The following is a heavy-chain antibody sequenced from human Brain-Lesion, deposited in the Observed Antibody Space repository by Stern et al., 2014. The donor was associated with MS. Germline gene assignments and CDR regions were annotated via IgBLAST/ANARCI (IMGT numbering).Heavy chain of an antibody. CDR3: ATLSPGAGGNYYRHFDY. CDR2: FDPEDGET. D-gene: IGHD1-26*01. J-gene: IGHJ4*02. Sequence: VQLVESGAEVKKPGASVKVSCKVSGYTLTDFTMHWVRQAPRKGLEWMGGFDPEDGETIYAQKFQGRVTMTEDTSTDTAYMELSSLRSEDTAVYYCATLSPGAGGNYYRHFDYWGQGTLVTVSS. CDR1: GYTLTDFT. V-gene: IGHV1-24*01.